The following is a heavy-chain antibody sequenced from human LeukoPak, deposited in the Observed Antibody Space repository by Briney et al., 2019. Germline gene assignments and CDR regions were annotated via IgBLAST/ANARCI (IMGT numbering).Heavy chain of an antibody. CDR1: GFTFSDYN. Sequence: GGSLRLSCAASGFTFSDYNMRWIRQAPGKWLEWVSSISRSGSTKYYADSVKGRFTISRDNSKNTLYLQMNSLRAEDTAVYYCARGGSSWDFAFDIWGQGTMVTVSS. D-gene: IGHD6-13*01. CDR2: ISRSGSTK. J-gene: IGHJ3*02. CDR3: ARGGSSWDFAFDI. V-gene: IGHV3-11*04.